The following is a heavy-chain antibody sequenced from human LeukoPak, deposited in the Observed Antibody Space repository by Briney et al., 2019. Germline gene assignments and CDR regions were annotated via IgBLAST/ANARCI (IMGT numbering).Heavy chain of an antibody. CDR3: ARAVFAGDLLTGYWYFDL. V-gene: IGHV3-33*01. Sequence: PGGSLRLSCAASGFTFTSSGFHWVRQAPGKGLEWVALIWYDGSNKYYADSVKGRFTISRDNSKNTVYLQMNSLRAEDTAVYYCARAVFAGDLLTGYWYFDLWGRGTLVTVSS. CDR1: GFTFTSSG. CDR2: IWYDGSNK. J-gene: IGHJ2*01. D-gene: IGHD1-20*01.